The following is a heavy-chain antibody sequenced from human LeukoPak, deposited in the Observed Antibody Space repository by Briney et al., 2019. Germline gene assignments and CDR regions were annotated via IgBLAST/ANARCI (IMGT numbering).Heavy chain of an antibody. Sequence: ASVNVSCKASGYTFTGYYMHWVRQAPGQGLEWMGWVNPTSGGTNYAQKFQGWVTMTRDTSISTAYMELSRLRSDDTAVYYCARDVVNYGSGSYLHYWGQGTLVTVSS. D-gene: IGHD3-10*01. CDR1: GYTFTGYY. J-gene: IGHJ4*02. CDR2: VNPTSGGT. V-gene: IGHV1-2*04. CDR3: ARDVVNYGSGSYLHY.